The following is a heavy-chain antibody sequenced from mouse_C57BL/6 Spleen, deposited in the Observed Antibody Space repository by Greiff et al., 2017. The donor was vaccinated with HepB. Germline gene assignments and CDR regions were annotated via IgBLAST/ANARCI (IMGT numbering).Heavy chain of an antibody. D-gene: IGHD1-1*01. CDR2: ISDGGSYT. J-gene: IGHJ2*01. CDR1: GFTFSSYA. V-gene: IGHV5-4*03. Sequence: EVKLVESGGGLVKPGGSLKLSCAASGFTFSSYAMSWVRQTPEKRLEWVATISDGGSYTYYPDNVKGRCTISRDNAKNNLYLQMSHLKSEDTAMYYCARGHYYGSSYYFDYWGQGTTLTVSS. CDR3: ARGHYYGSSYYFDY.